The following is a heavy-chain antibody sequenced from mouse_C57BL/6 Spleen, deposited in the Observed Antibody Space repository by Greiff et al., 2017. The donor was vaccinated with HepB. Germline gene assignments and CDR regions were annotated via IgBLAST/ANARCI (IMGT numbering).Heavy chain of an antibody. CDR2: ISSGSSTI. Sequence: EVKLQESGGGLVKPGGSLKLSCAASGFTFSDYGMHWVRQAPEKGLEWVAYISSGSSTIYYADTVKGRFTISRDNAKNTLFLQMTSLRSEDTAMYYCARVVTTTTFAYWGQGTLVTVSA. D-gene: IGHD2-2*01. J-gene: IGHJ3*01. CDR3: ARVVTTTTFAY. CDR1: GFTFSDYG. V-gene: IGHV5-17*01.